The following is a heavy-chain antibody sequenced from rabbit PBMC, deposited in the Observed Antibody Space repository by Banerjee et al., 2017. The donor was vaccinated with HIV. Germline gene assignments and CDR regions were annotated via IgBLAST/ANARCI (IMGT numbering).Heavy chain of an antibody. CDR3: ARRPSGTGSLDL. V-gene: IGHV1S45*01. CDR1: GFSFSGGA. CDR2: INIGTSAT. J-gene: IGHJ3*01. D-gene: IGHD7-1*01. Sequence: QEQLEESGGDLVKPEGSLTVTCTASGFSFSGGAMCWVRQVPGKGLEWIGCINIGTSATYFATWAKGRFTISKASSTTVTLQMTSLTDADTATYFCARRPSGTGSLDLWGQGTLVTVS.